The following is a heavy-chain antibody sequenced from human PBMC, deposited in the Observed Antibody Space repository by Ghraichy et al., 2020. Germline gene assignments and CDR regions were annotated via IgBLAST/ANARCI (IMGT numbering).Heavy chain of an antibody. CDR1: GFTFSSYA. CDR3: AKDLPLGANGWFDP. V-gene: IGHV3-23*01. Sequence: GESLNISCAASGFTFSSYAMSWVRQAPGKGLEWVSAISGSGGSTYYADSVKGRFTISRDNSKNTLYLQMNSLRAEDTAVYYCAKDLPLGANGWFDPWGQGTLVTVSS. CDR2: ISGSGGST. J-gene: IGHJ5*02. D-gene: IGHD1-26*01.